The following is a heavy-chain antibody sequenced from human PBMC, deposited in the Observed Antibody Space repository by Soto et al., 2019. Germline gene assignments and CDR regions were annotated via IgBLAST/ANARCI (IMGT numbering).Heavy chain of an antibody. CDR2: ISYDGSNK. D-gene: IGHD5-12*01. J-gene: IGHJ6*02. CDR1: GFTFSSYA. V-gene: IGHV3-30-3*01. Sequence: QVQLVESGGGVVQPGRSLRLSCAASGFTFSSYAMHWVRQAPGKGLEWVAVISYDGSNKYYADSVKGRFTISRDNSKNTLYLQMNSLRAEDTAVYYCARDGGGGIVATILWYYYYYGMDVWGQGTTVTVSS. CDR3: ARDGGGGIVATILWYYYYYGMDV.